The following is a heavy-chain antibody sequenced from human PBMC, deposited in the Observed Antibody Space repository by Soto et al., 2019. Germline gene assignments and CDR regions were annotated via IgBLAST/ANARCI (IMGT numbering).Heavy chain of an antibody. CDR2: IDPSDSQT. CDR3: AASIFYYGMDV. Sequence: PGESLKISCKGSGYSFAGYWITWVRQKPGKGLEWMGRIDPSDSQTYYNPSFQGQVTISADKSITTTYLQWSSLKASDTAIYYCAASIFYYGMDVWGQGTTVTVSS. J-gene: IGHJ6*02. V-gene: IGHV5-10-1*04. CDR1: GYSFAGYW.